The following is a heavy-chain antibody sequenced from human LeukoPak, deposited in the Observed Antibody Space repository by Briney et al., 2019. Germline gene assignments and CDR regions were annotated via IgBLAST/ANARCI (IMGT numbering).Heavy chain of an antibody. D-gene: IGHD3-10*02. V-gene: IGHV4-39*07. CDR3: AREGGITMFGI. Sequence: SETLSLTCTVSGGSISSSSYYWGWIRQPPGKGLEWIGSIYYSGSTYYNPSLKSRVTISVDTSKNQFSLKLSTVTAADTAVYYCAREGGITMFGIWGQGTMVTVSS. CDR1: GGSISSSSYY. J-gene: IGHJ3*02. CDR2: IYYSGST.